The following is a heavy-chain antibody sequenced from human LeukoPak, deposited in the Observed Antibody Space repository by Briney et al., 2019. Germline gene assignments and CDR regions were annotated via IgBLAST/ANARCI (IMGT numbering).Heavy chain of an antibody. V-gene: IGHV4-59*01. J-gene: IGHJ3*02. CDR2: IYYSGST. CDR3: ARGQQLDWAFDI. CDR1: GGSISSYY. D-gene: IGHD6-13*01. Sequence: SETLSLTCTVSGGSISSYYWSWIRQPPGKGLDWIGYIYYSGSTNYNPSLKSRVTISVDTSKNQFSLKLSSVTAADTAVYYCARGQQLDWAFDIWGQGTMVTVSS.